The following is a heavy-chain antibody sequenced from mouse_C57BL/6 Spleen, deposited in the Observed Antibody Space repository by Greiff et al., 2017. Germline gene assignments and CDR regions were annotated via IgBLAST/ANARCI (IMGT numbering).Heavy chain of an antibody. CDR2: IDPSDSYT. CDR3: ARGDYGSSYWYFDV. Sequence: QVQLQQPGAELVMPGASVKLSCKASGYTFTSYWMHWVKQRPGQGLEWIGEIDPSDSYTNYNQKFKGKSTLTVDKSSSTAYMQLSSLTSEDSAVYYCARGDYGSSYWYFDVWGTGTTVTGSS. CDR1: GYTFTSYW. V-gene: IGHV1-69*01. D-gene: IGHD1-1*01. J-gene: IGHJ1*03.